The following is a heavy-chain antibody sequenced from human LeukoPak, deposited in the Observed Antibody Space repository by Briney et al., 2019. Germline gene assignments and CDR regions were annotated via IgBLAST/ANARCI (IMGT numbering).Heavy chain of an antibody. J-gene: IGHJ4*02. D-gene: IGHD6-19*01. CDR1: EFTFGDYL. V-gene: IGHV3-49*03. CDR2: ISGGTT. Sequence: GGSLRLSCTASEFTFGDYLMSWFRQAPGKGLEWIGFISGGTTEYAASVKGRFTISRDDSTSIAYLQMNSLTTEDTAVYYCSRGSGWLSVYWGQGTLVTVSS. CDR3: SRGSGWLSVY.